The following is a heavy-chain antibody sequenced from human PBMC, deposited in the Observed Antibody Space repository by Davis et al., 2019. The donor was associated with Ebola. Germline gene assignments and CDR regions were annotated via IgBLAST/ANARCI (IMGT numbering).Heavy chain of an antibody. V-gene: IGHV3-30-3*01. CDR1: GFTFSSYA. Sequence: PGGSLRLSCAASGFTFSSYAMHWVRQAPGKGLEWVAVISYDGSNKYYADSVKGRFTISRDNSKNTLCLQMNSLRVEDTAVYYCARDSEEGMDVWGQATPVTVSS. CDR2: ISYDGSNK. CDR3: ARDSEEGMDV. J-gene: IGHJ6*02.